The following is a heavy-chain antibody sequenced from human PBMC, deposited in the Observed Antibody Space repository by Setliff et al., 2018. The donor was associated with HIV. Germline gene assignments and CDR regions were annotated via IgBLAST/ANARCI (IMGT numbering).Heavy chain of an antibody. V-gene: IGHV4-4*02. J-gene: IGHJ6*02. Sequence: KPSETLSLTCAVSGDSISSDNWWTWVRQPPGKGLEWIGEIYHSEYTNYNASLKSRVSMSVDKSKNQFSLKLTSVAAADAAVYYCARGHCSGTNCYGVDYYGMDVWGQGTTVTVSS. CDR2: IYHSEYT. CDR3: ARGHCSGTNCYGVDYYGMDV. D-gene: IGHD2-2*01. CDR1: GDSISSDNW.